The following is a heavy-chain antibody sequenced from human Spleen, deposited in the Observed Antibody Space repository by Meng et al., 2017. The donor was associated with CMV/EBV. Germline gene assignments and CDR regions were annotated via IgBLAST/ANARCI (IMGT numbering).Heavy chain of an antibody. CDR3: ARVRIAATVTMRIRWFDP. Sequence: GSLRASYWRWIRQPPGKGLEWIWVISHSGSTNSNPSLKSRVTISVDTSKNQFSLKLSSVTAADTAVYYCARVRIAATVTMRIRWFDPWGQGTLVTVSS. V-gene: IGHV4-34*01. CDR2: ISHSGST. D-gene: IGHD6-13*01. J-gene: IGHJ5*02. CDR1: GSLRASY.